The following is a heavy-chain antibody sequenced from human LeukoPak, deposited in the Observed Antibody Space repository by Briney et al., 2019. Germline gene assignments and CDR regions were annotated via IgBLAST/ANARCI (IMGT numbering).Heavy chain of an antibody. CDR3: AREWELLDY. J-gene: IGHJ4*02. V-gene: IGHV3-48*03. CDR2: ITSSGRTR. Sequence: GGSLRLSCAASGFTFSGYEMNWVRQAPGKGLEWVSYITSSGRTRYYADSVKGRFTLSRDNAKNSLYLQMNSLRAEDTAVYYCAREWELLDYWGQGTLVTVSS. D-gene: IGHD1-26*01. CDR1: GFTFSGYE.